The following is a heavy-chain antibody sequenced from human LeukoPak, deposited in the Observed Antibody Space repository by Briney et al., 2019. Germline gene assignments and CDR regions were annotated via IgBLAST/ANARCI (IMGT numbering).Heavy chain of an antibody. CDR3: AREGGPYRPLDY. CDR1: GGSIRTTNW. V-gene: IGHV4-4*02. CDR2: VHLSGRT. J-gene: IGHJ4*02. Sequence: SGTLSLTCGVSGGSIRTTNWWTWVRQPPGEGLEWIGEVHLSGRTHYNPSLESRVTMSVDMSENHISLRLTSVTAADTAVYYCAREGGPYRPLDYSGQGTLVTVSS.